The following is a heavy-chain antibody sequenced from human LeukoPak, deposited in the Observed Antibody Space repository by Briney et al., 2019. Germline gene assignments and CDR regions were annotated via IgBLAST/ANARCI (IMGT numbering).Heavy chain of an antibody. D-gene: IGHD3-22*01. CDR2: IYYSGRT. J-gene: IGHJ4*02. CDR3: ARVTGYMIEDYFDY. CDR1: GGSISSYY. V-gene: IGHV4-59*01. Sequence: SETLSLTCSVSGGSISSYYWNWIRQPPGKGLEWIGYIYYSGRTSYNPSLKSRVTISVDTSKNQFSLKLSSVTAADTAVYYCARVTGYMIEDYFDYWGQGTLVTVSS.